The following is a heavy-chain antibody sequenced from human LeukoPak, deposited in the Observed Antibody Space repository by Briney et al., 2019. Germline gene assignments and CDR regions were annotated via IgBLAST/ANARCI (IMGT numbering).Heavy chain of an antibody. D-gene: IGHD4-11*01. V-gene: IGHV3-74*01. CDR3: ARGLVPGFLDY. CDR2: INSDESIT. J-gene: IGHJ4*02. CDR1: GFTFSSSW. Sequence: GGSLRLSCAASGFTFSSSWMYWVRQAPGKGLVWVSRINSDESITTYADSVKGRFTISRDNAKNTLYLQVNSLRAEDTAVYYCARGLVPGFLDYWGQGTPVTVSP.